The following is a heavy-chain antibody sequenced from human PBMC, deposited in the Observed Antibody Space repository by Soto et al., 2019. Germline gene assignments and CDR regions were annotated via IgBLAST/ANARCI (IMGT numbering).Heavy chain of an antibody. CDR2: IYPGDSDT. Sequence: GASLKISCKGSGYSFTSYWIGWVRQMPGKGLEWMGIIYPGDSDTRYSPSFQGQVTISADKSISTAYLQWSSLKASDTAMYYCARTRAPGRYYYGMDVWGQGTTVTVSS. J-gene: IGHJ6*02. CDR3: ARTRAPGRYYYGMDV. V-gene: IGHV5-51*01. D-gene: IGHD2-15*01. CDR1: GYSFTSYW.